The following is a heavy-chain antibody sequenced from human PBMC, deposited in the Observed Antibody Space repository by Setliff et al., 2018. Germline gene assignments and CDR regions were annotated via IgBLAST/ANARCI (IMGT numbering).Heavy chain of an antibody. Sequence: SVKVSCKASGYTFTSYAMHWVRQAPGQRLEWMGWINAGNGNTNYAQKLQGRVTMTTDTSTSTAYMELRSLRSDDTAVYYCAREPIAVAVDHNWFDPWGQGTLVTVSS. CDR3: AREPIAVAVDHNWFDP. CDR1: GYTFTSYA. CDR2: INAGNGNT. V-gene: IGHV1-3*01. J-gene: IGHJ5*02. D-gene: IGHD6-19*01.